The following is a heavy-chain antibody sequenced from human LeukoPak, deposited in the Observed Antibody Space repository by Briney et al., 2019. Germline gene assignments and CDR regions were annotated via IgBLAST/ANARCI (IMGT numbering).Heavy chain of an antibody. Sequence: GGSLRLSCAASGFTFNDYYMSWIRQAPGKGLEWLSYINIGGTNTDYADSVKGRFTISRDNAKKSLYLEMNNLRAEDTAVYYRATDGAGFDTWGQGVLVTVSS. CDR2: INIGGTNT. J-gene: IGHJ5*02. CDR1: GFTFNDYY. CDR3: ATDGAGFDT. V-gene: IGHV3-11*01.